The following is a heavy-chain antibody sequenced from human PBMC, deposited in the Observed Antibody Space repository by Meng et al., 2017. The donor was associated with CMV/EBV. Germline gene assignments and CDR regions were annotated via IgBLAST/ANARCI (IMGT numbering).Heavy chain of an antibody. CDR2: ISAYNGNT. J-gene: IGHJ4*02. CDR3: ARGGRYYYDSSGYCDY. Sequence: QVQLGSSGAEVKKPGASVKVSCKSSGYTFTSYGISWWRQAPGQGLEWMGWISAYNGNTNYAQKLQGRVTMTTDTSTSTAYMELRSLRSDDTAVYYCARGGRYYYDSSGYCDYWGQGTLVTVSS. CDR1: GYTFTSYG. D-gene: IGHD3-22*01. V-gene: IGHV1-18*01.